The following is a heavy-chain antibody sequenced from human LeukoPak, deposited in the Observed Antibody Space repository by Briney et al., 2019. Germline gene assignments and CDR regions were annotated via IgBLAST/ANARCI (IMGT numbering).Heavy chain of an antibody. CDR1: GFTFSSYS. CDR2: ISSSSSYI. V-gene: IGHV3-21*01. CDR3: ARGRSGSLYNWFDP. Sequence: PGGSLRLSCAASGFTFSSYSMNWVRQAAGKGLEWFSSISSSSSYIYYADSVKGRFTISRDNAKNSLYLQMNSLRAEDTAVYYCARGRSGSLYNWFDPWGQGTLVTVSS. J-gene: IGHJ5*02. D-gene: IGHD3-10*01.